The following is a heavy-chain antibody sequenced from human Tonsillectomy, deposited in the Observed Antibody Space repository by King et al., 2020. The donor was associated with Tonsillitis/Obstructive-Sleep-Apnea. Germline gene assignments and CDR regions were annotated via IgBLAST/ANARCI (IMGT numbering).Heavy chain of an antibody. CDR2: IIPILGIA. Sequence: IQLVQSGAEVKKPGSSVKVSCKASGGTFSSYAISWVRQAPGQGLEWMGGIIPILGIANYAQKFQGRVTITADKSTSTAYMELSSLRSEDTAVYYCASIPPRSGRGGDAFDIWGQGTMVTVSS. CDR3: ASIPPRSGRGGDAFDI. CDR1: GGTFSSYA. D-gene: IGHD1-26*01. V-gene: IGHV1-69*10. J-gene: IGHJ3*02.